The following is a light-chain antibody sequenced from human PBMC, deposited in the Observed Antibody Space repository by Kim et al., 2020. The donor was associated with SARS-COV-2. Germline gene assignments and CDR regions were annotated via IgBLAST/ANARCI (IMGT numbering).Light chain of an antibody. CDR2: GKH. CDR1: GLARNY. Sequence: ARGQTVKVTGQGEGLARNYESWYQQRPGQAPVLVIYGKHSRPSGIPDRFSGSSSGNTASLTITGAQAEEETGHYCCTRERSGDPLGFAGGIHLSFL. J-gene: IGLJ2*01. V-gene: IGLV3-19*01. CDR3: CTRERSGDPLG.